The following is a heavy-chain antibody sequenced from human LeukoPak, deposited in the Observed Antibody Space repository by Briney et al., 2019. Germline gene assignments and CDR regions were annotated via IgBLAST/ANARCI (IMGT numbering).Heavy chain of an antibody. Sequence: GGSLRLSCAASGFTFSSYGTHWVRQAPGKGLEWVAVIWYDGSNKYYADSVKGRFTISRDNSKNTLYLQMNSLRAEDTAVYYCAKEHCSGGSCYFDYWGQGTLVTVSS. CDR1: GFTFSSYG. V-gene: IGHV3-33*06. D-gene: IGHD2-15*01. CDR2: IWYDGSNK. J-gene: IGHJ4*02. CDR3: AKEHCSGGSCYFDY.